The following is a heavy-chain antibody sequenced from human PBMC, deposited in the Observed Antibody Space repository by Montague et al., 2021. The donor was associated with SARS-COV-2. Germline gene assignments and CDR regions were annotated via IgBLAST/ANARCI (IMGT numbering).Heavy chain of an antibody. V-gene: IGHV3-30*04. D-gene: IGHD3-9*01. Sequence: SLRLSCAASGFTFSSYAMHWVRQAPGKGLEWVAVISYDGSNKYYADSVKGRFTISRDNSKNTLYLQMNSLRAEDTAVYYCARWGYYDILTGYYKGLALGASYYYYYGMDVWGQGTTVTVSS. CDR2: ISYDGSNK. CDR3: ARWGYYDILTGYYKGLALGASYYYYYGMDV. CDR1: GFTFSSYA. J-gene: IGHJ6*02.